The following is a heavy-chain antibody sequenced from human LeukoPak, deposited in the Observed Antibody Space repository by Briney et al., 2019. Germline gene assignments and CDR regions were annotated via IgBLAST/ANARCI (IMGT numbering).Heavy chain of an antibody. CDR2: ISAYNGNT. J-gene: IGHJ4*02. CDR1: GYTFTSYG. CDR3: ARSESDIVVVPAAMNY. Sequence: ASVTVSCKASGYTFTSYGISWVRQAPGQGLEWMGWISAYNGNTIYAQKLQGRVTMTTDTSTSTAYMELRSLRSDDTAVYYCARSESDIVVVPAAMNYWGQRTLATVSS. V-gene: IGHV1-18*01. D-gene: IGHD2-2*01.